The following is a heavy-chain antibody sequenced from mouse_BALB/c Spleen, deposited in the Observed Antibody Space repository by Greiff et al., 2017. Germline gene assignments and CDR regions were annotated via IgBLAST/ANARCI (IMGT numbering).Heavy chain of an antibody. J-gene: IGHJ1*01. Sequence: EVQLVESGGGLVKPGGSLKLSCAASGFTFSSYAMSWVRQTPEKRLEWVATISSGGSYTYYPDSVKGRFTISRDNAKNTLYLQMSSLRSEDTAMYYCAKPHYGSSYGYFDVWGAGTTVTVSS. CDR2: ISSGGSYT. V-gene: IGHV5-9-3*01. CDR3: AKPHYGSSYGYFDV. CDR1: GFTFSSYA. D-gene: IGHD1-1*01.